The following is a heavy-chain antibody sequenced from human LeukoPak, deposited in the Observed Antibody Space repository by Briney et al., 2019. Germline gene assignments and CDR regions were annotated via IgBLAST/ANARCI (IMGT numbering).Heavy chain of an antibody. CDR1: GFTFSNYA. V-gene: IGHV3-23*01. CDR2: ISDTGGAT. D-gene: IGHD3-10*01. J-gene: IGHJ4*02. Sequence: PVGSLRLSCAASGFTFSNYAMSWVRQAPGKGLEWVSSISDTGGATYYAESVKGRFTISRDNARNTFYLQLTSPRDEDTALYYCAKGGGSTFDNWGQGILVTVSS. CDR3: AKGGGSTFDN.